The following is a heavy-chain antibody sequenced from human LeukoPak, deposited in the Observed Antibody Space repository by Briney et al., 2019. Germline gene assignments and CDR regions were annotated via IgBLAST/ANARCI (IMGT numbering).Heavy chain of an antibody. CDR3: ASPSIAVAGTIAAFDY. Sequence: GGSLRLSCAASGFTLSSYSMNWVRQAPGKGLEWVSSISSSSSYIYYADSVKGRFTISRDNAKNSLYLQMNSLRAEDTAVYYCASPSIAVAGTIAAFDYWGQGTLVTVSS. D-gene: IGHD6-19*01. J-gene: IGHJ4*02. CDR1: GFTLSSYS. CDR2: ISSSSSYI. V-gene: IGHV3-21*01.